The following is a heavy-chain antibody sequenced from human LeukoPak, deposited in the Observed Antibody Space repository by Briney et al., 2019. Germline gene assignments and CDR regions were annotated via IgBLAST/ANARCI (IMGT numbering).Heavy chain of an antibody. CDR3: ASGVSIWLGNAFDF. V-gene: IGHV3-74*01. J-gene: IGHJ3*01. CDR1: GFTFSSYW. Sequence: GGSLRLSCAASGFTFSSYWMHWVRQAPGKGLVWVSRINSDGSNTIYADSVKGRFTISRDNAKNTLYLQMNSLRPEDTAVYYCASGVSIWLGNAFDFWGQGTMVTVSS. D-gene: IGHD3-10*01. CDR2: INSDGSNT.